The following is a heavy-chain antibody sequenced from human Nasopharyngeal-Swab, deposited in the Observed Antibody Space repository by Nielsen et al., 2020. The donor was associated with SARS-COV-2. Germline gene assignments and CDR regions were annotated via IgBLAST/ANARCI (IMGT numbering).Heavy chain of an antibody. V-gene: IGHV3-21*01. CDR3: ARVAVGDFWSGPSPRNMDV. CDR2: ISSSSNYI. CDR1: GFTFSTYS. Sequence: GGSLRLSCAASGFTFSTYSMNWVRQAPRKGLEWVSSISSSSNYIYYADSVKGRFTISRDNANNSLYLQMNSLRAEDTAVYYCARVAVGDFWSGPSPRNMDVWGQGTTVTVSS. J-gene: IGHJ6*02. D-gene: IGHD3-3*01.